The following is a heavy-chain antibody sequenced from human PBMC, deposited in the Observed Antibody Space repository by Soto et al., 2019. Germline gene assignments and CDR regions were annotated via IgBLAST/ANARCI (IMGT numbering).Heavy chain of an antibody. CDR1: GYMFTSYG. D-gene: IGHD6-19*01. CDR3: ARDLGIAVAGLFQD. Sequence: QVQLVQSGAEVKKPGASIKVSCKASGYMFTSYGISWVRQAPGQGPEWMGWFSTYNGNTNYAQKHQGRVTMTTDTSTSTAYMELRSLRSDDTAVFYCARDLGIAVAGLFQDWGQGTLVIVSS. V-gene: IGHV1-18*01. J-gene: IGHJ1*01. CDR2: FSTYNGNT.